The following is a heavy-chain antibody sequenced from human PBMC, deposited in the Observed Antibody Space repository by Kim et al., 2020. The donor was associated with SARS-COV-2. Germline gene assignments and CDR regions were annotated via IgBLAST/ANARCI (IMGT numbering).Heavy chain of an antibody. D-gene: IGHD3-10*01. V-gene: IGHV4-30-2*01. CDR3: ARGPPGTLTIDY. Sequence: YYNPSLKSRVTISVDRSKNQFSLKLSSVTAADTAVYYCARGPPGTLTIDYWGQGTLVTVSS. J-gene: IGHJ4*02.